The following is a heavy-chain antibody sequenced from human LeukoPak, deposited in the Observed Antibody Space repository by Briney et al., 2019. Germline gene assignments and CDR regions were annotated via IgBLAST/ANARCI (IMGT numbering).Heavy chain of an antibody. J-gene: IGHJ4*02. CDR3: ARMRDVVVPAALDC. CDR1: GGSISSGDYY. D-gene: IGHD2-2*01. Sequence: SETLSLICTVSGGSISSGDYYWSWIRQPPGKGLEWIGYIYYSGSTYYNPSLKSRVTISVDTSKNQFSLKLSSVTAADTAVYYCARMRDVVVPAALDCWGQGTLVTVSS. V-gene: IGHV4-30-4*08. CDR2: IYYSGST.